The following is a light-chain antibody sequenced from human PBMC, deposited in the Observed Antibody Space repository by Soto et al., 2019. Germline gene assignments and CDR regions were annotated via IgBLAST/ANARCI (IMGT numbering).Light chain of an antibody. V-gene: IGLV2-11*01. CDR1: SSDVGGYSY. CDR2: DVS. J-gene: IGLJ1*01. CDR3: CSYAGSYSFV. Sequence: QSVLTQPHSVSGSLGQSVTISCTGTSSDVGGYSYVSWYQHHPGKAPKVMIYDVSNRPSGVPDRFSGSKSGNTASLTISGLQADDEADYYCCSYAGSYSFVFGSGTKLTVL.